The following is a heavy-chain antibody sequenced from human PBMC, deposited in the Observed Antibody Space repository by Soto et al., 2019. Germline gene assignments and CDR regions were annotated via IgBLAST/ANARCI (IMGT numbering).Heavy chain of an antibody. CDR3: AKDTRLLNTVTTVGWFDP. CDR2: ISWNSGSI. CDR1: GFTFDDYA. D-gene: IGHD4-4*01. V-gene: IGHV3-9*01. J-gene: IGHJ5*02. Sequence: GGSLRLSCAASGFTFDDYAMHWVRQAPGKGLEWVSGISWNSGSIGYADSVKGRFTISRDNAKNSLYLQMNSLRAEDTALYYCAKDTRLLNTVTTVGWFDPWGQGTLVPVSS.